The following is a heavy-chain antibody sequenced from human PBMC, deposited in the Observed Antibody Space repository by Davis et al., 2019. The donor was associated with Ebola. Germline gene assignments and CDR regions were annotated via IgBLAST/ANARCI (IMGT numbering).Heavy chain of an antibody. CDR3: ARDGGIAAAGLDY. V-gene: IGHV4-31*03. Sequence: MPSETLSLTCTVSGGSISSGGYYWSWIRQHPGQGLEWIGYLYYSGSTYYNPSLNSRVTISVDPSKNKFSLKLSSVTAAETAVYYCARDGGIAAAGLDYWGQGTLVTVSS. J-gene: IGHJ4*02. CDR1: GGSISSGGYY. CDR2: LYYSGST. D-gene: IGHD6-13*01.